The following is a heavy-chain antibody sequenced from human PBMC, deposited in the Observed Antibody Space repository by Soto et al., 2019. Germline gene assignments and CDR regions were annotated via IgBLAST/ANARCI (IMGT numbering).Heavy chain of an antibody. CDR1: GGSISSGDYY. Sequence: SETLSLTCTVSGGSISSGDYYWSWIRQPPGKGLEWIGYIYYSGSTYYNPSLKSRVTISVDTSKNQFSLKLSSVTAADTAVYYCARDSLGYDSSGYDYWGQGTLVTVSS. CDR2: IYYSGST. D-gene: IGHD3-22*01. CDR3: ARDSLGYDSSGYDY. V-gene: IGHV4-30-4*01. J-gene: IGHJ4*02.